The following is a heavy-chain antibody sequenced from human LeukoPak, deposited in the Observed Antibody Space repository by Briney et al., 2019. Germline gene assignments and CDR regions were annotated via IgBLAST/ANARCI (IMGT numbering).Heavy chain of an antibody. CDR2: ITSTGSNR. J-gene: IGHJ4*02. D-gene: IGHD5-24*01. CDR1: GFTFSSYE. Sequence: GGSLRLSCAASGFTFSSYEMNWVRQAPGKGLEWVSYITSTGSNRYYADSVKGRFTIYREDAKNSVYLQMNSLRAEDTAVYYCARGDGYSPGYYFDYWGQGILVTVSS. CDR3: ARGDGYSPGYYFDY. V-gene: IGHV3-48*03.